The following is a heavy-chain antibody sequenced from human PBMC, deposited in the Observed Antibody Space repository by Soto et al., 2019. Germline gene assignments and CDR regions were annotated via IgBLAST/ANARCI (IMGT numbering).Heavy chain of an antibody. CDR2: INAGNGNT. D-gene: IGHD3-10*01. CDR1: GYTFTSYA. CDR3: ARPMVRGVISAFDI. V-gene: IGHV1-3*01. Sequence: ASVKVSCKASGYTFTSYAMHWVRQAPGQRLEWMGWINAGNGNTKYSQKFQGRVTITRDTSARTAYMELSSLRSEDTAVYYCARPMVRGVISAFDIWSQGTMVTVSS. J-gene: IGHJ3*02.